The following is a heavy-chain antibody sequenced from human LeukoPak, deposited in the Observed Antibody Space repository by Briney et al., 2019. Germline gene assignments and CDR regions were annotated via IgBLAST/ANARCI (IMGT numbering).Heavy chain of an antibody. Sequence: ASVKVSCKASGGTFSSYAISWVRQAPGQGLEWMGGIIPIFGTANYAQKLQGRVTITTDESTSTDYMELSSLRSEDTAVYYCARDEPLGRYFDFEAKYWGQGTLVTVSS. J-gene: IGHJ4*02. CDR3: ARDEPLGRYFDFEAKY. V-gene: IGHV1-69*05. CDR1: GGTFSSYA. D-gene: IGHD3-9*01. CDR2: IIPIFGTA.